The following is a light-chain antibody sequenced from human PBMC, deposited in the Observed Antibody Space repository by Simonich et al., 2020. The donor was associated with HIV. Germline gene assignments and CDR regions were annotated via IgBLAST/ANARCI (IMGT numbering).Light chain of an antibody. CDR1: SSDVGGYNY. J-gene: IGLJ1*01. V-gene: IGLV2-11*01. CDR3: CSYAGSYPTYV. Sequence: QSALTQPRSVSGSPGQSVTISCTGTSSDVGGYNYVSWYQQHPGKAPKLMIYDVSKRPSGVPDRFSGSKSGNTASLTISGLQAEDEAYYYCCSYAGSYPTYVFGTGTKVTVL. CDR2: DVS.